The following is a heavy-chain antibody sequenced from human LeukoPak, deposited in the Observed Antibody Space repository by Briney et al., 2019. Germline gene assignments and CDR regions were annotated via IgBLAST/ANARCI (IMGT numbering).Heavy chain of an antibody. Sequence: GGSLRLSCAASGFTFSIYTMNWVRQAPGKGLEWISYISTNSGTIWYADSVKGRFTISRDNAKNSLYLQMNSLRAEDTAVYYCASAYVNYYDSSGYYLYWGQGTLVTVSS. D-gene: IGHD3-22*01. J-gene: IGHJ4*02. CDR3: ASAYVNYYDSSGYYLY. CDR1: GFTFSIYT. V-gene: IGHV3-48*04. CDR2: ISTNSGTI.